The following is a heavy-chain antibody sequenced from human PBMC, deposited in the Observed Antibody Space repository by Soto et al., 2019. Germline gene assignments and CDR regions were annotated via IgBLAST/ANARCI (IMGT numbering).Heavy chain of an antibody. CDR3: ARQDCGSTSCYNHMDV. J-gene: IGHJ6*02. D-gene: IGHD2-2*01. CDR1: GYSFTSYW. CDR2: IYPGDSDT. Sequence: GESLKISCKGSGYSFTSYWIGWVRQMPGKGLEWMGIIYPGDSDTRYSPSFQGQVTISADKSISTAYLQWSSLKASDTAMYYCARQDCGSTSCYNHMDVWGQGTTVTVYS. V-gene: IGHV5-51*01.